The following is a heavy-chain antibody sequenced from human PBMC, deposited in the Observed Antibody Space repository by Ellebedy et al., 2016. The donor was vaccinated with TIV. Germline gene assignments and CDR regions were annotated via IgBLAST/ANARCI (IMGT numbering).Heavy chain of an antibody. V-gene: IGHV4-59*08. Sequence: MPSETLSLTCTVSGGSISSNYWDWIRQPPGQGLEWIGYIYNSVITNYNPSLTSRVTMSVDTSKRQLSLKLRSVTAADTAVYYCARRYSGSSYHYFDYWGQGTLVIVSS. CDR2: IYNSVIT. J-gene: IGHJ4*02. CDR3: ARRYSGSSYHYFDY. D-gene: IGHD1-26*01. CDR1: GGSISSNY.